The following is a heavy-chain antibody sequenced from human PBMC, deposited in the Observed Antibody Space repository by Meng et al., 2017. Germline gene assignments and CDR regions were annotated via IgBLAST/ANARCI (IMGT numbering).Heavy chain of an antibody. CDR2: IWYDGSNK. J-gene: IGHJ4*02. CDR3: ARDQSSGWPFDY. V-gene: IGHV3-33*08. Sequence: LLLEFGGGLVQPGGSLRLSCAASGFTFSSYGMHWVRQAPGKGLEWVAVIWYDGSNKYYADSVKGRFTISRDNSKNTLYLQMNSLRAEDTAVYYCARDQSSGWPFDYWGQGTLVTVSS. CDR1: GFTFSSYG. D-gene: IGHD6-19*01.